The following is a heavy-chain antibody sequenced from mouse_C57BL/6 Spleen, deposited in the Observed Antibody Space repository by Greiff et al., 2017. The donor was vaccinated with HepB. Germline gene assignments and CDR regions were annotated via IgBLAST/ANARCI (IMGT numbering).Heavy chain of an antibody. Sequence: QVQLQQPGAELVKPGASVKLSCKASGYTFTSYWMHWVKQRPGQGLEWIGMIHPNSGSTNYNEKFKSKATLTVDKSSSTAYMQLSSLTSEDSAVYYCAREDLWSVVGGYWGQGTTLTVSS. D-gene: IGHD1-1*01. V-gene: IGHV1-64*01. CDR1: GYTFTSYW. CDR3: AREDLWSVVGGY. CDR2: IHPNSGST. J-gene: IGHJ2*01.